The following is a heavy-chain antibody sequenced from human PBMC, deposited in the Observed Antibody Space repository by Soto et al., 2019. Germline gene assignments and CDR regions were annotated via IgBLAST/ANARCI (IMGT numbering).Heavy chain of an antibody. J-gene: IGHJ4*02. CDR1: GGSIGSSKYY. CDR2: IYTGGGT. CDR3: GRKSGAVASKPPDY. D-gene: IGHD6-19*01. V-gene: IGHV4-39*02. Sequence: QLQLQESGPGLVSPSETLSLTCTVSGGSIGSSKYYWAWIRQPPGKGLEWIGSIYTGGGTSYNSSLKSRVIISLDTSKTHFSLRLNSVTAADTAVYHCGRKSGAVASKPPDYWGQGTLVTVSS.